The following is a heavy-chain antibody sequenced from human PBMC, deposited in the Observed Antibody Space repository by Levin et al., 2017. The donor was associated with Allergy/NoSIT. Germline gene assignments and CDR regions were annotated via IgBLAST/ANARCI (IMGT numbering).Heavy chain of an antibody. D-gene: IGHD3-10*01. V-gene: IGHV1-69*06. CDR3: ARRWGGVGSGSYLGYYYMDV. CDR1: GGTFSSYA. J-gene: IGHJ6*03. Sequence: SVKVSCKASGGTFSSYAISWVRQAPGQGLEWMGGIIPIFGTANYAQKFQGRVTITADKSTSTAYMELSSLRSEDTAVYYCARRWGGVGSGSYLGYYYMDVWGKGTTVTVSS. CDR2: IIPIFGTA.